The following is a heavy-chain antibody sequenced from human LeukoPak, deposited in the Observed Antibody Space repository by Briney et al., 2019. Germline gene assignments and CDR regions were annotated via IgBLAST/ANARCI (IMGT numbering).Heavy chain of an antibody. CDR3: ATVKIAAAGVFFNY. CDR1: GYTLTELS. V-gene: IGHV1-24*01. J-gene: IGHJ4*02. D-gene: IGHD6-13*01. Sequence: GASVKVAFKVSGYTLTELSMHWVRQAPGKGLEWMGGFDPEDGEAIYAQKFQGRVTMTEDTSTDTAYMELSSMKSEDTAVYYCATVKIAAAGVFFNYWGQGTLVTVSS. CDR2: FDPEDGEA.